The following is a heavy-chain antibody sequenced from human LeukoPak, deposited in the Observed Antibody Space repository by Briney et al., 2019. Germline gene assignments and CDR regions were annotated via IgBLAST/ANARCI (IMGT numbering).Heavy chain of an antibody. CDR1: GGSISSGGYS. CDR2: IYHSGST. V-gene: IGHV4-30-2*01. J-gene: IGHJ4*02. D-gene: IGHD6-13*01. CDR3: ARLQQLAKLDY. Sequence: PSETLSLTCAVSGGSISSGGYSWSWIRQPPGKGLEWIGYIYHSGSTYYNPSLKSRVTISVDRSKNQFSLKLSSVTAADTAVYYCARLQQLAKLDYWGQGTLVTVSS.